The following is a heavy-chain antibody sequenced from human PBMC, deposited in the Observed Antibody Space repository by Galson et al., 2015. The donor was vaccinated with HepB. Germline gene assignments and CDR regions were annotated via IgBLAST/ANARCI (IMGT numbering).Heavy chain of an antibody. CDR2: IKSKTDGRTT. CDR1: GFTFSNAW. Sequence: SLRLSCAVSGFTFSNAWMSWVRQAPGKGLEWVGRIKSKTDGRTTDYAAPVKGRFTISRDDSKNTLYLQMNSLKTEDTAVYYCTTDLDGMDVWGQGTTVTVSS. J-gene: IGHJ6*02. CDR3: TTDLDGMDV. V-gene: IGHV3-15*01.